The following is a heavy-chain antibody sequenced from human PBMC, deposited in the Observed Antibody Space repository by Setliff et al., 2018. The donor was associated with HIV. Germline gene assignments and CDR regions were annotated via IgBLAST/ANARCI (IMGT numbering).Heavy chain of an antibody. CDR1: GGSISSGGYY. V-gene: IGHV4-31*03. Sequence: SETLSLTCTVSGGSISSGGYYWNWIRQYPVKGLEWIGHIYYNGRTLFNPALGTRLNMSVDTSENQFSLHLNCVTAADTAVYYCVRERRRSPLSYGLDVWGQGTTVTVSS. CDR2: IYYNGRT. J-gene: IGHJ6*02. CDR3: VRERRRSPLSYGLDV.